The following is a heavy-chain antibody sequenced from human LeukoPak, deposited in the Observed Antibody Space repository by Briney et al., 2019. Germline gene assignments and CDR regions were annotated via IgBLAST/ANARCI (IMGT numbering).Heavy chain of an antibody. CDR2: INHSGST. CDR3: ARVGYNYGV. V-gene: IGHV4-34*01. D-gene: IGHD5-24*01. Sequence: SETLSLTCAVYGVSFSGYYWSWVRQPPGKGLEWIGEINHSGSTNYNPSLKSRVTISVDTSKNQFSLKLSSVSAADTAVYYCARVGYNYGVWGKGTTVTVSS. CDR1: GVSFSGYY. J-gene: IGHJ6*04.